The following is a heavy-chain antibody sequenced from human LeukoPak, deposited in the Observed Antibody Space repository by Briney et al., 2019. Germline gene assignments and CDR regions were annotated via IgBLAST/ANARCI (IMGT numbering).Heavy chain of an antibody. Sequence: PGGSLRLSCAASGFTFSSYEMNWVRRAPGKGLEWVSYISSSGSTIYYADSVKGRFTISRDNAKNSLYLQMNSLRAEDTAVYYCARDAWTGYCSGGSCYSARIYYYYYGMDVWGQGTTVTVSS. CDR3: ARDAWTGYCSGGSCYSARIYYYYYGMDV. CDR1: GFTFSSYE. J-gene: IGHJ6*02. V-gene: IGHV3-48*03. CDR2: ISSSGSTI. D-gene: IGHD2-15*01.